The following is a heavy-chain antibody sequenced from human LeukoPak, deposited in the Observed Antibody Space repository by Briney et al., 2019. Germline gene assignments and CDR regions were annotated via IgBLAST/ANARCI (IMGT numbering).Heavy chain of an antibody. CDR2: ISGSGGST. CDR1: GFTFSSYA. J-gene: IGHJ6*03. V-gene: IGHV3-23*01. Sequence: GGSLRLSCAASGFTFSSYATSWVRQAPGKGLEWVSAISGSGGSTYYADSVKGRFTISRDNSKNTLYLQMNSLRAEDTAVYYCAKGGMVRGVIMTSYYYYYYMDVWGKGTTVTVSS. D-gene: IGHD3-10*01. CDR3: AKGGMVRGVIMTSYYYYYYMDV.